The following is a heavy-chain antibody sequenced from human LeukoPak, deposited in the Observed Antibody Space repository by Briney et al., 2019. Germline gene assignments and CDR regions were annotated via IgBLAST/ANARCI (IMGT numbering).Heavy chain of an antibody. CDR2: INPYSENT. D-gene: IGHD6-19*01. CDR1: GYTFTSYD. Sequence: ASVKVSCKASGYTFTSYDIHWVRQAAGQGLEWMGWINPYSENTDYAQKFQGRVTITRNTSISTAYMELSSLRSEDTAVYYCAIGAVGSDYWGQGTLVTVSS. J-gene: IGHJ4*02. CDR3: AIGAVGSDY. V-gene: IGHV1-8*03.